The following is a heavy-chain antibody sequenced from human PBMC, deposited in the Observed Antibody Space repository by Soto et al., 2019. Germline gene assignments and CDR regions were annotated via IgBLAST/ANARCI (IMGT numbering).Heavy chain of an antibody. CDR1: GFTFSSYS. J-gene: IGHJ3*02. CDR2: ISSSSTI. D-gene: IGHD6-6*01. Sequence: PGGSLRLSCAASGFTFSSYSMNWVRQAPGKGLEWVSYISSSSTIYYADSVKGRFTISRDNAKNSLYLQMNSLRDEDTAVYYCARGPNRRGAARPTNAFDIWGQGTMVTVSS. CDR3: ARGPNRRGAARPTNAFDI. V-gene: IGHV3-48*02.